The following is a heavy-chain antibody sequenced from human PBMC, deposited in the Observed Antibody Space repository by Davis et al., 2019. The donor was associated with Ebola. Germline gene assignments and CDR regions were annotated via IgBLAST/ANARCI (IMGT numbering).Heavy chain of an antibody. V-gene: IGHV4-59*08. CDR3: ARRYYDSSGYYYYFDY. D-gene: IGHD3-22*01. CDR1: GGSFSSYY. Sequence: GSLRLSCTVSGGSFSSYYWSWIRQPPGKGLEWIGYIYYSGSTNYNPSLKSRVTISVDTSYNQFSLKLSSVTAADTAVYYCARRYYDSSGYYYYFDYWGQGTLVTVSS. J-gene: IGHJ4*02. CDR2: IYYSGST.